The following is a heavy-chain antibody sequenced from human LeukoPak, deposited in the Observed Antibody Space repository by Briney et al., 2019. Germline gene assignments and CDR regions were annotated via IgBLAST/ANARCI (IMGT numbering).Heavy chain of an antibody. J-gene: IGHJ4*02. D-gene: IGHD6-13*01. CDR2: IDPNSGGT. V-gene: IGHV1-2*04. Sequence: ASVKVSCKASGYTFTGYYMHWVRQAPGQGLEWMGWIDPNSGGTNYAQKFQGWVTMTRDTSISTAYMELSRLRSDDTAVYYCARWGAGIAAAGFDYWGQGTLVTVSS. CDR3: ARWGAGIAAAGFDY. CDR1: GYTFTGYY.